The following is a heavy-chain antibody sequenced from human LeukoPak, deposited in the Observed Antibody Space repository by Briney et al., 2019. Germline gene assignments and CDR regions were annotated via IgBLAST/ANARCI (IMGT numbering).Heavy chain of an antibody. D-gene: IGHD6-13*01. CDR2: ISGDGGST. CDR1: GFTFDDYA. V-gene: IGHV3-43*02. CDR3: TKDRSVVGSWYEVGY. J-gene: IGHJ4*02. Sequence: GRSLRLSCAASGFTFDDYAMHWVRQAPGKGLEWVSLISGDGGSTYYADSVKGRFTISRDNSKNSLYLQMNSLRTEDTALYYCTKDRSVVGSWYEVGYWGQGTLVTVSS.